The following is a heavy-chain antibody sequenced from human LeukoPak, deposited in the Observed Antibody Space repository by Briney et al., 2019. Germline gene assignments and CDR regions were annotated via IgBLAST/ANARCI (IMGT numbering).Heavy chain of an antibody. J-gene: IGHJ6*03. CDR3: ARDRTTAKPHYMDV. CDR1: GYSISSGYY. CDR2: INHSGST. V-gene: IGHV4-38-2*02. D-gene: IGHD4-17*01. Sequence: SETLSLTCTVSGYSISSGYYWGWIRQPPGKGLEWIGSINHSGSTYYNPSLKSRVTISVDKSKNQFSLKLSSVTAADTAVYYCARDRTTAKPHYMDVWGKGTTVTVSS.